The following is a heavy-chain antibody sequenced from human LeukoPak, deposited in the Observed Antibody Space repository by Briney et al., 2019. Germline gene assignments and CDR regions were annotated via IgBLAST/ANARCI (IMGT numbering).Heavy chain of an antibody. CDR3: TTEDIVVVPAAPGLENNP. CDR1: GFTFSNAW. J-gene: IGHJ5*02. D-gene: IGHD2-2*01. V-gene: IGHV3-15*01. Sequence: KTGGSLRLSCAASGFTFSNAWMNWVRQALGKGLEWVGRIKTKTEGGTTDYAAPVKGRFTISRDDSKNTVYLQMNSLKTEDTAVYYCTTEDIVVVPAAPGLENNPWGQGTLVTVFS. CDR2: IKTKTEGGTT.